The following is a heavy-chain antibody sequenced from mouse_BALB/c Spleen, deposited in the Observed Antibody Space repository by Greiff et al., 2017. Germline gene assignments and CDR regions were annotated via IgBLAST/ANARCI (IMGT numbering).Heavy chain of an antibody. CDR3: ARDKGDGYYWYFDV. J-gene: IGHJ1*01. CDR1: GFTFTDYY. CDR2: IRNKANGYTT. D-gene: IGHD2-3*01. V-gene: IGHV7-3*02. Sequence: EVQVVESGGGLVQPGGSLRLSCATSGFTFTDYYMSWVRQPPGKALEWLGFIRNKANGYTTEYSASVKGRFTISRDNSQSILYLQMNTLRAEDSATYYCARDKGDGYYWYFDVWGAGTTVTVSS.